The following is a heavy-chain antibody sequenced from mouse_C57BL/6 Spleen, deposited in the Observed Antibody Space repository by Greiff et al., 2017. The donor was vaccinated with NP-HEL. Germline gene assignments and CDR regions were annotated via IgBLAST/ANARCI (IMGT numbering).Heavy chain of an antibody. Sequence: VQLQQSGAELARPGASVKLSCKASGYTFTSYGISWVKQRTGQGLEWIGEIYPRSGNTYYNEKFKGKATLTADKSSSTAYMELRSLTSEDSAVYFCASPFTTVVANGYFDVWGTGTTVTVSS. CDR1: GYTFTSYG. J-gene: IGHJ1*03. D-gene: IGHD1-1*01. CDR2: IYPRSGNT. CDR3: ASPFTTVVANGYFDV. V-gene: IGHV1-81*01.